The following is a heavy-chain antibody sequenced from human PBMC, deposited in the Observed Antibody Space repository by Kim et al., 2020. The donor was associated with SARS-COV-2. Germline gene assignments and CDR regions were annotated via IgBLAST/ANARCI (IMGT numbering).Heavy chain of an antibody. CDR2: ISGSGGST. CDR3: AKCRYYYDSSGQGYFDY. V-gene: IGHV3-23*01. CDR1: GFTFSSYA. J-gene: IGHJ4*02. Sequence: GGSLRLSCAASGFTFSSYAMSWVRQAPGKGLEWVSAISGSGGSTYYADSVKGRFTISRDNSKNTLYLQMNSLRAEDTAVYYCAKCRYYYDSSGQGYFDYWGQGTLVTVSS. D-gene: IGHD3-22*01.